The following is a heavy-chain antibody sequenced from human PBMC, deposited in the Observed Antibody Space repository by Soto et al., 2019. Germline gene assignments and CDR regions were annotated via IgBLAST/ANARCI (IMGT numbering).Heavy chain of an antibody. D-gene: IGHD3-3*01. CDR2: IYSSGNT. J-gene: IGHJ5*02. V-gene: IGHV4-4*07. Sequence: LETLSLTCSVSGGTISGYYWTWIRQPAGKGLEWIGRIYSSGNTKYNPSLQSRVTMSLDTSNNQFSLRLTSVTAADTAVYYCARGQRFSDWFDPWGQGTLVTVSS. CDR1: GGTISGYY. CDR3: ARGQRFSDWFDP.